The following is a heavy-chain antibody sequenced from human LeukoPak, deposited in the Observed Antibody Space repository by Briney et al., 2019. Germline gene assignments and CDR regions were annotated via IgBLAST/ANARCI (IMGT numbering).Heavy chain of an antibody. J-gene: IGHJ4*02. CDR3: ARDQVLLRFLEGRSASVY. D-gene: IGHD3-3*01. Sequence: ASVKVSCKASGYTFTSYGISWVRQAPGQGLEWMGWISAYNGNTNYAQKLQGRVTMTTDTSTSTAYMELRSLRSDDTAVYYCARDQVLLRFLEGRSASVYWGQGTLVTVSS. CDR2: ISAYNGNT. V-gene: IGHV1-18*01. CDR1: GYTFTSYG.